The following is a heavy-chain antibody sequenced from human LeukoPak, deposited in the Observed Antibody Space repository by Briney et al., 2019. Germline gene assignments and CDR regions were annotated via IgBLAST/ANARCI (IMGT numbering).Heavy chain of an antibody. D-gene: IGHD3-9*01. CDR2: INPNSGGT. CDR1: GYTFTGYY. J-gene: IGHJ4*02. CDR3: ARDLRYYDILTGYPH. Sequence: GASVKVSCKASGYTFTGYYMHWVRQAPGQGLEWMGWINPNSGGTNYAQKFQGRVAMTRDTSISTAYMELSRLRSDDTAVYYCARDLRYYDILTGYPHWGQGTLVTVSS. V-gene: IGHV1-2*02.